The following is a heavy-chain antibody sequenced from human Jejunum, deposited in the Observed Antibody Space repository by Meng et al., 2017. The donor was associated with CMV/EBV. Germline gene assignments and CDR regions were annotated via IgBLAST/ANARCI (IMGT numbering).Heavy chain of an antibody. V-gene: IGHV3-43D*03. Sequence: PFDDYAMHWVRQAPGKGLEWVSLISWDGGSTYYADSVKGRFTISRDNSKNSLYLQMNSLRAEDTALYYCAKDIGNWKRDYYGMDVWGQGTTVTVSS. CDR2: ISWDGGST. D-gene: IGHD1-1*01. CDR1: PFDDYA. CDR3: AKDIGNWKRDYYGMDV. J-gene: IGHJ6*02.